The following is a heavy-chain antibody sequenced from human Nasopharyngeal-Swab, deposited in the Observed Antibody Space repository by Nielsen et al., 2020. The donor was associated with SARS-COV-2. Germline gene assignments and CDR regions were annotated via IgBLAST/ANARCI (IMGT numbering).Heavy chain of an antibody. CDR1: GGSISSSSYY. J-gene: IGHJ6*03. D-gene: IGHD2-2*02. CDR3: ASKDHAGYCSSTSCYTDYYYMDV. CDR2: IYHSGST. Sequence: SETLSLTCTVSGGSISSSSYYWGWIRQPPGKGLEWIGEIYHSGSTNYNPSLKSRVTISVDKSKNQFSLKLSSVTAADTAVYYCASKDHAGYCSSTSCYTDYYYMDVWGKGTTVTVSS. V-gene: IGHV4-39*07.